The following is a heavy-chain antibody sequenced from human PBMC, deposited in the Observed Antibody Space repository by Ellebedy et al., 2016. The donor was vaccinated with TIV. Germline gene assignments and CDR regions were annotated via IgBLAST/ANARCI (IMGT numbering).Heavy chain of an antibody. V-gene: IGHV3-9*01. D-gene: IGHD2-21*02. Sequence: SLKISCAASGFTFDDYAMHWVRQAPGKGLEWVSGINWNSGRIDYADSVKGRFTISRDNAKNSLCLQMNSLRPEDTALYFCAKDIRYCGGDCYEVDYFYGMHVWGQGTTVTVSS. CDR3: AKDIRYCGGDCYEVDYFYGMHV. CDR1: GFTFDDYA. CDR2: INWNSGRI. J-gene: IGHJ6*02.